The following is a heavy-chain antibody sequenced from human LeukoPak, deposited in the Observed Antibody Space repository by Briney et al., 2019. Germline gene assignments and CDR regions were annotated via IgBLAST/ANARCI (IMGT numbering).Heavy chain of an antibody. CDR3: AREMLAAVAAQS. CDR1: GFTFSSYS. V-gene: IGHV3-21*01. D-gene: IGHD6-19*01. CDR2: ITSSSSYM. J-gene: IGHJ5*02. Sequence: GGSLRLSCAASGFTFSSYSMNWVRQAPGKGLEWVSSITSSSSYMYYADSVKGRFTISRDNSKNSLYLQMNSLRAEDTAVYYCAREMLAAVAAQSWGQGTLVTVSS.